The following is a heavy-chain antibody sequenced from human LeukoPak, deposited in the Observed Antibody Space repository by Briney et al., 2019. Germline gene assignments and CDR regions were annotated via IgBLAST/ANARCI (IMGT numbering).Heavy chain of an antibody. V-gene: IGHV4-61*02. CDR1: GGSISSGNFY. J-gene: IGHJ3*02. CDR3: AGPYDSSGYYYNDAFDI. Sequence: PSQTLSLTCTVSGGSISSGNFYWSWIRQPAGTGLEWVGRISTRGNTNYNPSLKSRATISLDTSKNQFSLKLTSVTAADTAVYHCAGPYDSSGYYYNDAFDIWGQGTMVTVSS. D-gene: IGHD3-22*01. CDR2: ISTRGNT.